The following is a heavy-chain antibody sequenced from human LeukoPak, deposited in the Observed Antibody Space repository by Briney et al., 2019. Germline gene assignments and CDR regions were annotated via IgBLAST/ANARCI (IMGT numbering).Heavy chain of an antibody. CDR3: AREREYSSPVTDY. D-gene: IGHD6-6*01. V-gene: IGHV3-11*06. CDR1: GFTFSDYY. Sequence: GGSLRLSCAASGFTFSDYYMSWIRQAPGKGLEWVSSISSSSSYIYYADSVKGRFTISRDNAKNSLYLQMNSLRAEDTAVYYCAREREYSSPVTDYWGQGTLVTVSS. CDR2: ISSSSSYI. J-gene: IGHJ4*02.